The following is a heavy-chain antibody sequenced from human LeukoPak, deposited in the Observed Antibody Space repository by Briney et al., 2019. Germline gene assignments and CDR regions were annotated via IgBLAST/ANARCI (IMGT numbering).Heavy chain of an antibody. CDR3: ARYGDYHFDY. Sequence: SETLSLTCTVSGGSISSGDYYWSWIRQPPGKGLEWIRYIYYSGSTYYNPSLKSRVTISVDTSKNQFSLKLSSVTAADTAVYYCARYGDYHFDYWGQGTLVTVSS. J-gene: IGHJ4*02. CDR2: IYYSGST. CDR1: GGSISSGDYY. D-gene: IGHD4-17*01. V-gene: IGHV4-30-4*01.